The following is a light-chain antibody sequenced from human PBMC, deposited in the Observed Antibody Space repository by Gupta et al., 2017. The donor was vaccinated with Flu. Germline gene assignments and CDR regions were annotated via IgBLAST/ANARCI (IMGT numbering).Light chain of an antibody. V-gene: IGKV1-5*03. CDR1: ENINIW. J-gene: IGKJ1*01. CDR3: HHDNTYWT. CDR2: KAS. Sequence: DIQMTQSPSTLSASIGDRVTITCRASENINIWLAWYQQKPGKAPKLLIYKASRVESGVPSAFSGSGSGTEFTLTSSRRQTDDFANYYLHHDNTYWTFGQGTKVEIK.